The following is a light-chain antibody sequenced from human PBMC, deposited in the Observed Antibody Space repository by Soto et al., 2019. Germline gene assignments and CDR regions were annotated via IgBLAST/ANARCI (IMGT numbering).Light chain of an antibody. CDR1: QTVSDN. CDR3: QQYDYWPPYT. Sequence: EIVMTQSPATLSVSPGERAIVSCRASQTVSDNLAWYQQTPGRAPRLLIYGASIRATGVPGRFSGSGSGTEFTLTITSLQSEDFAVYYCQQYDYWPPYTFGQGTKVEIK. J-gene: IGKJ2*01. CDR2: GAS. V-gene: IGKV3-15*01.